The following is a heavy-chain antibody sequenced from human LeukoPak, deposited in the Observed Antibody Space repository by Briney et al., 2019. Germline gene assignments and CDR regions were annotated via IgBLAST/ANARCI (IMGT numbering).Heavy chain of an antibody. J-gene: IGHJ5*02. D-gene: IGHD3-10*01. CDR3: AGGTYYYGSGSFSPGWFDP. CDR1: GGSISSSSYY. CDR2: IYYSGST. Sequence: SETLSLTCTVSGGSISSSSYYWGWIRQPPGKGLEWIGSIYYSGSTYYNPSLKSRVTISVDTSKNQFSLKLSSVTAADTAVYYCAGGTYYYGSGSFSPGWFDPWGQGTLVTVSS. V-gene: IGHV4-39*01.